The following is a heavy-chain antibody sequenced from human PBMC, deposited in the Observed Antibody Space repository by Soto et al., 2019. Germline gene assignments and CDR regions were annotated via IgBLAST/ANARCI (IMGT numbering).Heavy chain of an antibody. CDR3: ARGSGPYMDV. Sequence: EASVKVSCKASGYTFTTYDINWVRQATGQRLEWMGWLNPNNGNTGYAQKFQGRVTMTRDTSISTAYMELSSLRSEDTAVYYCARGSGPYMDVWGKGTTVTVSS. CDR1: GYTFTTYD. J-gene: IGHJ6*03. V-gene: IGHV1-8*01. CDR2: LNPNNGNT.